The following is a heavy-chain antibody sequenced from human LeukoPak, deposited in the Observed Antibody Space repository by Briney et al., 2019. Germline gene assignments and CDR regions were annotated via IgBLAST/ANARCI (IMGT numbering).Heavy chain of an antibody. CDR3: ARARDYSNYGYYYYYMDV. D-gene: IGHD4-11*01. CDR1: GGTFSSYA. V-gene: IGHV1-69*13. CDR2: IIPIFGTA. Sequence: SVKVSCKASGGTFSSYAISWVRQAPGQGLEWMGGIIPIFGTANYAQKFQGRVTITADESTSTAYMELSSLRSEDMAVYYCARARDYSNYGYYYYYMDVWGKGTTVTVSS. J-gene: IGHJ6*03.